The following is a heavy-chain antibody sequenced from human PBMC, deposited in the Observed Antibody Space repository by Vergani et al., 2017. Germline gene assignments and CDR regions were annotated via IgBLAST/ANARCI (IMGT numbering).Heavy chain of an antibody. CDR2: ISGSGGST. Sequence: EVQLVESGGGLVQPGGSLRLSCAASGFTFSSYAMSWVRQAPGKGLEWVSAISGSGGSTYYADSVKGRFTISRDNSKNTLYLQMNSLRAEDTAVYYCANQGYCTNGVCHRAFDYWGQGTLVTVSS. V-gene: IGHV3-23*04. CDR3: ANQGYCTNGVCHRAFDY. D-gene: IGHD2-8*01. J-gene: IGHJ4*02. CDR1: GFTFSSYA.